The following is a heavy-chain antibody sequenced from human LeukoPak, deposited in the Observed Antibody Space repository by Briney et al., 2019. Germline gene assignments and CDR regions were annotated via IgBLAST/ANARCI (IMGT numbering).Heavy chain of an antibody. D-gene: IGHD3-9*01. V-gene: IGHV3-33*01. CDR1: GFTFSSYG. J-gene: IGHJ3*02. CDR2: IWYDGSNK. Sequence: GGSLRLSCAASGFTFSSYGMHWVRQAPGKGLEWVAVIWYDGSNKYYADSVKGRFTISRDNSKNPLYLQMNSLRAEDTAVYYCARGRDILTGLDAFDIWGQGTMVTVSS. CDR3: ARGRDILTGLDAFDI.